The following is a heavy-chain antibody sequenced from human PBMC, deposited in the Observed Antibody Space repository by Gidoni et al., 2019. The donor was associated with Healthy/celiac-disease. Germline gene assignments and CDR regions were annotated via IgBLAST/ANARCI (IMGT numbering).Heavy chain of an antibody. V-gene: IGHV3-30*18. D-gene: IGHD2-15*01. Sequence: QVQLVESGGGVVQPGRSLSLSCAASGFTFSSYGMHWVRQAPGKGLGWVAVISYDGSNKYYADSVKGRFTISRDNSKNTLYLQMNSLRAEDTAVYYCAKDGGYCSGGSCYRTNWFDPWGQGTLVTVSS. CDR3: AKDGGYCSGGSCYRTNWFDP. CDR2: ISYDGSNK. J-gene: IGHJ5*02. CDR1: GFTFSSYG.